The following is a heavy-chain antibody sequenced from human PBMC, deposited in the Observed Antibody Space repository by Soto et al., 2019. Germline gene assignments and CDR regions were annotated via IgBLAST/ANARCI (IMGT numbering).Heavy chain of an antibody. CDR3: ARGVEGAKYYDFWSGYYTGTYGMDV. D-gene: IGHD3-3*01. Sequence: ASVKVSCKATGYTFTGYYMHWVRQAPGQGLEWMGWINPNSGGTNYAQKFQGRVTMTRDTSISTAYMELSRLRSDDTAVYYCARGVEGAKYYDFWSGYYTGTYGMDVWGQGTTVTVSS. CDR1: GYTFTGYY. J-gene: IGHJ6*02. CDR2: INPNSGGT. V-gene: IGHV1-2*02.